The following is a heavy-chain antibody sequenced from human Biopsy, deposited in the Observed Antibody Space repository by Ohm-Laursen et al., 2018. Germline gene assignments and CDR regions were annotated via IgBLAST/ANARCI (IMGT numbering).Heavy chain of an antibody. V-gene: IGHV3-23*01. CDR3: ARGPSGVATIG. Sequence: SLRLSCAASGFTFATYGMSWVRQAPGKGLEWVSGISSSGNSTYYAGSVKGRFTISRDNSKNTLYLQLNSLRVDDTAVYYCARGPSGVATIGRGQGTLVTVSS. CDR1: GFTFATYG. CDR2: ISSSGNST. D-gene: IGHD5-24*01. J-gene: IGHJ4*02.